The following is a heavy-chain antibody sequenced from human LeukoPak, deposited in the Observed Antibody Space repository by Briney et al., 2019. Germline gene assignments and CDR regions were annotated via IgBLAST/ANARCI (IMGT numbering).Heavy chain of an antibody. J-gene: IGHJ6*03. CDR1: GGTFSSYT. Sequence: GASVKVSCKASGGTFSSYTISWVRQAPGQGLEWMGGIIPILGIANYAQKFQGRVTITADKSTSTAYMELSSLRSEDTAVYYCARESTNITIFGVVITPYYYYYMDVWGKGTTVTVSS. CDR2: IIPILGIA. CDR3: ARESTNITIFGVVITPYYYYYMDV. V-gene: IGHV1-69*10. D-gene: IGHD3-3*01.